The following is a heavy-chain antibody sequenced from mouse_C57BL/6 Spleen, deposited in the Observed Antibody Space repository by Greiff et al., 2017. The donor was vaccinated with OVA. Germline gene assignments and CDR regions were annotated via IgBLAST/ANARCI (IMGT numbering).Heavy chain of an antibody. CDR2: IYPGSGST. CDR1: GYTFTSYW. V-gene: IGHV1-55*01. CDR3: ARFYDYGGYYYAMDY. J-gene: IGHJ4*01. Sequence: VQLQQPGAELVKPGASVKMSCKASGYTFTSYWITWVKQRPGQGLAWIGDIYPGSGSTNYNEKFKSKATLTVDTSSSTAYMQLSSLTSEDSAVYYCARFYDYGGYYYAMDYWGQGTSVTVSS. D-gene: IGHD2-4*01.